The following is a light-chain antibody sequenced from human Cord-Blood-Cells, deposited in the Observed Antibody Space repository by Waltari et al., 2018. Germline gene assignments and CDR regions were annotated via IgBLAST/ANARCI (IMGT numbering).Light chain of an antibody. CDR3: QSYDSSLSGV. CDR1: SSNIGAGYD. V-gene: IGLV1-40*01. CDR2: GNT. J-gene: IGLJ3*02. Sequence: QSVLTQPPSVSGAPGQRVTISCTGSSSNIGAGYDVHWYLQLPGTAPKLLIYGNTTRPSGFPDRFSGSKSGTSASLAITGLQAEDEADYYCQSYDSSLSGVFGGGTKLTVL.